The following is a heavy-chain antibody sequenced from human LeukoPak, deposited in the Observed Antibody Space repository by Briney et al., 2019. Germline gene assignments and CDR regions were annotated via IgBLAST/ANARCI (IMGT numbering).Heavy chain of an antibody. CDR3: ARSATVTTGYFDY. CDR1: GGSISRSGHY. CDR2: VYQSGNT. Sequence: SETLSLTCTVSGGSISRSGHYWGWIRQPPGKGLEWIGSVYQSGNTYYNPSLKGRVTISVDTAKNQFSLKLSSVTASDTAIYYCARSATVTTGYFDYWGQGNLVTASS. V-gene: IGHV4-39*07. D-gene: IGHD4-17*01. J-gene: IGHJ4*02.